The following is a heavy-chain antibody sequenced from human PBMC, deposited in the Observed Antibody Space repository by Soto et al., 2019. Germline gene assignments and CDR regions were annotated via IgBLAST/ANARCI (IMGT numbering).Heavy chain of an antibody. CDR2: ISYDGSNK. J-gene: IGHJ4*02. D-gene: IGHD4-17*01. V-gene: IGHV3-30-3*01. Sequence: GGSLRLSCAASGFTFSSYAMHWVRQAPGKGLEWVAVISYDGSNKYYADSVKGRFTISRDNSKNTLYLQMNSLRAEDTAVYYCARDYDYGDYGHFDWGQGTLVTVSS. CDR1: GFTFSSYA. CDR3: ARDYDYGDYGHFD.